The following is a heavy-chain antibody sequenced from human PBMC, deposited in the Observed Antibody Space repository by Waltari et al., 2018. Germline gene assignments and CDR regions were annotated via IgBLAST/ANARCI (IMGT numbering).Heavy chain of an antibody. V-gene: IGHV3-30-3*01. D-gene: IGHD3-16*02. CDR3: ARAVGGVIVYYFDY. CDR1: GFTFSSYD. J-gene: IGHJ4*02. CDR2: ISYDGINK. Sequence: QVQMVESGGGVVQPGRSLRPSCPDSGFTFSSYDIDWVCQAHGKGLGWGAVISYDGINKYFADSVKGRFPISRDNSKNTLYLQMNSLRAEDTAVYYCARAVGGVIVYYFDYWGQGTLVTVSS.